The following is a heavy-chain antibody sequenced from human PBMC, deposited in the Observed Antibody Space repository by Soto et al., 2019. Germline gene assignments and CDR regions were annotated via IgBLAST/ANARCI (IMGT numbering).Heavy chain of an antibody. V-gene: IGHV2-70*01. CDR2: IDWDDDK. Sequence: SGPTLVNPRQTLTLTCSFSGFSLSTSGMCVSWIRQPPGKALEWLALIDWDDDKYYSTSLKTRLTISKDTSKNQVVLTMTNMDPVDTATYYCAXSLDGYDSSGYPYYFDYWGQGALVTVSS. CDR3: AXSLDGYDSSGYPYYFDY. D-gene: IGHD3-22*01. CDR1: GFSLSTSGMC. J-gene: IGHJ4*02.